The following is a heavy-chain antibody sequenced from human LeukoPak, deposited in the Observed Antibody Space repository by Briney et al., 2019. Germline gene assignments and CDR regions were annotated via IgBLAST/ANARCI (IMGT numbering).Heavy chain of an antibody. D-gene: IGHD3-10*01. V-gene: IGHV4-59*01. CDR2: ISYSGST. J-gene: IGHJ6*03. Sequence: SETLSLTCSVSGGSISSYYWNWIRQPPGKGLEWIRSISYSGSTNYNPSLESRVTISVDTSKNQISLKLSSVTAADTAIYYCARAPERWYSYGSYTYHYMDVWGRGTTVTVSS. CDR1: GGSISSYY. CDR3: ARAPERWYSYGSYTYHYMDV.